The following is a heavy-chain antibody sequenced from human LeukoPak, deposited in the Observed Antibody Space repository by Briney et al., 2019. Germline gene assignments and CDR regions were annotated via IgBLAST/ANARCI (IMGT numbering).Heavy chain of an antibody. CDR3: ASTWYQITIFGVVIDYYYGMDV. CDR2: IYYSGRT. J-gene: IGHJ6*02. V-gene: IGHV4-31*03. CDR1: GGSFSSGGYY. Sequence: SQTLSLTCTVSGGSFSSGGYYWSWLRQHPGMGLEWIGYIYYSGRTYYNPSLKSRVTISVDTYKNQFSQKQSSVTGVGTAVYYCASTWYQITIFGVVIDYYYGMDVWGQGTTVTVS. D-gene: IGHD3-3*01.